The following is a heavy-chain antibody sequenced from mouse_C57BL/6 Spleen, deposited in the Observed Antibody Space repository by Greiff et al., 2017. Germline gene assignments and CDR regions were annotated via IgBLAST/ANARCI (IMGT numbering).Heavy chain of an antibody. V-gene: IGHV3-6*01. Sequence: ESGPGLVKPSQSLSLTCSVTGYSIPSGYYWNWIRQFPGNKLEWMGYISYDGSNNYNPSLKNRISITRDTSKNQFFLKLNSVTTEDTATYYCASTEDYYGSSYEGYWGQGTTLTVSS. CDR1: GYSIPSGYY. CDR3: ASTEDYYGSSYEGY. CDR2: ISYDGSN. D-gene: IGHD1-1*01. J-gene: IGHJ2*01.